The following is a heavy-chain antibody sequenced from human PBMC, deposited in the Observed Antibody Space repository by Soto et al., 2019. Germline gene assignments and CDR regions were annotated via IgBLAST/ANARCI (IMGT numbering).Heavy chain of an antibody. CDR1: GGVFSTSA. Sequence: QVQPVQSGAEVKKPGSSVKVSCKTSGGVFSTSAINWVRQAPGQGLEWMGGVIPFFDTTDYVQKFQGRVTITEDDNTSIVYMELSRFRSEDMAVYYCARVHDCTSIKCLYYYAFDVWGQGTTVTVSS. CDR3: ARVHDCTSIKCLYYYAFDV. CDR2: VIPFFDTT. D-gene: IGHD2-2*01. V-gene: IGHV1-69*01. J-gene: IGHJ6*02.